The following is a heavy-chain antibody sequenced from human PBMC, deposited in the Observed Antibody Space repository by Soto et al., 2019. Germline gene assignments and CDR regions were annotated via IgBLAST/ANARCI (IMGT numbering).Heavy chain of an antibody. CDR3: VRGGGSNDYVANSYFAY. Sequence: QLRLQESGSGLVKPSQTLALTCTVSGGSLSSGSFSWGWIRQPPGKGLEWIGYINYSGNTYYNPSRRRRVTTSRATSTNYLSLKLWSETAAATAVYDCVRGGGSNDYVANSYFAYWGRGTLVTVSS. D-gene: IGHD4-17*01. CDR1: GGSLSSGSFS. CDR2: INYSGNT. V-gene: IGHV4-30-2*01. J-gene: IGHJ4*02.